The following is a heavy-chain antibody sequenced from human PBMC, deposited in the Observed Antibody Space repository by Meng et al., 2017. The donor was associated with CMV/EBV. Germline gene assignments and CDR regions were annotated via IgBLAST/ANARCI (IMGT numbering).Heavy chain of an antibody. Sequence: GESLKISCAASGFTFSSYAMHWVRQAPGKGLEWVAVISYDGSNKYYADSVKGRINISRDNPKTTLYLQMNSLRAEDTDVYYCARVLYSSSWYFLDYYYYYGMDDWGQGTTVTVAS. CDR2: ISYDGSNK. V-gene: IGHV3-30-3*01. J-gene: IGHJ6*02. CDR3: ARVLYSSSWYFLDYYYYYGMDD. D-gene: IGHD6-13*01. CDR1: GFTFSSYA.